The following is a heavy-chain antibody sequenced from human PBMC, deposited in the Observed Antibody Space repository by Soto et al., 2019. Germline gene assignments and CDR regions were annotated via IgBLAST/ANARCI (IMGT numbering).Heavy chain of an antibody. CDR2: MNPYSNNA. J-gene: IGHJ2*01. CDR3: ARGASYYYDKPGDYRNWYFDL. V-gene: IGHV1-8*01. CDR1: GYTFTNYD. Sequence: QAQLVQSGTEVKKPGASVKVSCQASGYTFTNYDIFWMRQATGEGLEWMGWMNPYSNNAGYAEKFQGRVTMTRDTSTSTAYMELSGLTSEATAVYYCARGASYYYDKPGDYRNWYFDLWGRGTLLRVSS. D-gene: IGHD3-22*01.